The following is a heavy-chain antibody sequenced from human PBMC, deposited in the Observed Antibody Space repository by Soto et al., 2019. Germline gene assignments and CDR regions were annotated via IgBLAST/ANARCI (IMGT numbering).Heavy chain of an antibody. CDR3: AKSQGGTFNQWYFHY. Sequence: EVQLLESGGGLVQPGGSLRLSCAASGFTFTPYAMTWVRQAPGKGLEWVSVITGGVGVTYYADSVKGRFPISRDNSKDPLNRQMNTLQAEDTAVYYCAKSQGGTFNQWYFHYWGQGTLVTVSS. J-gene: IGHJ4*02. D-gene: IGHD3-16*01. CDR2: ITGGVGVT. CDR1: GFTFTPYA. V-gene: IGHV3-23*01.